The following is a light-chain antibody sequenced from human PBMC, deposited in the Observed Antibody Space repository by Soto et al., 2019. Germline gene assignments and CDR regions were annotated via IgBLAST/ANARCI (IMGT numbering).Light chain of an antibody. Sequence: SVLTQPASVSGSPGQSITISCTRTSSDVGSYNFVSWYQQHPGKAPKVMIFEVTKRPSGVSSRFSGSKSGNTASLTISGLQADDEADYYCCADAGSSTYVFGTGTKVTVL. V-gene: IGLV2-23*02. CDR1: SSDVGSYNF. J-gene: IGLJ1*01. CDR2: EVT. CDR3: CADAGSSTYV.